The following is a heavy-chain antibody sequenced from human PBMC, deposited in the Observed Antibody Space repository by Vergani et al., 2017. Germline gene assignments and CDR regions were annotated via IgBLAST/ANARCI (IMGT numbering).Heavy chain of an antibody. CDR1: GGSLSSYY. J-gene: IGHJ2*01. CDR2: IAYSGNT. Sequence: QVQLQESGPGLVKPSETLSLTCTVSGGSLSSYYWRWIRQPPGKGLASIWYIAYSGNTNYNPSRKSRVTISVDKSKNQFSLKLSSVTAADTAVYYCARDKAEYSSPFYFDLWGRGTLVTVSS. CDR3: ARDKAEYSSPFYFDL. D-gene: IGHD6-6*01. V-gene: IGHV4-59*12.